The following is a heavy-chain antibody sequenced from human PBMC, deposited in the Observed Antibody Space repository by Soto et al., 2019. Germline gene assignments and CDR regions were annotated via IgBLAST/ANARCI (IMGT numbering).Heavy chain of an antibody. J-gene: IGHJ5*02. CDR1: GCSLYSCKYY. D-gene: IGHD7-27*01. CDR3: AKENWANPDT. V-gene: IGHV4-30-2*01. CDR2: IYHSGST. Sequence: ETLSLTCTTSGCSLYSCKYYWGWIRQPPGKGLEWIGYIYHSGSTYYNPSLKGRFTISRDNAKNSLFLQMNNLTVEDTAVCYCAKENWANPDTCGQGTLVSVSS.